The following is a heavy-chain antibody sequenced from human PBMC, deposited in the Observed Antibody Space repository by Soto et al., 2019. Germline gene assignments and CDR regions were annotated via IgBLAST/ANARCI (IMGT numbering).Heavy chain of an antibody. CDR1: GYMFNTYG. D-gene: IGHD3-10*01. CDR2: ISVYNGNI. J-gene: IGHJ4*02. Sequence: QVQLLQSGAEVKKPGASVKVSCKASGYMFNTYGITWVRQAPGQGLEWMGGISVYNGNIDYAQKFEGRVTMTIDTSTSTAYMELKSLTSDDTAVYYCARTYGSGDYFLPFEYWGKGTPVSVSS. CDR3: ARTYGSGDYFLPFEY. V-gene: IGHV1-18*01.